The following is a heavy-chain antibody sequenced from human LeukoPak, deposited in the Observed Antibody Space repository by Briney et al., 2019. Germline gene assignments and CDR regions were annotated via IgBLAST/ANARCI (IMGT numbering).Heavy chain of an antibody. V-gene: IGHV3-53*01. J-gene: IGHJ4*02. CDR3: ARSVSSRFTSPRRPYYFDS. Sequence: GGSLRLSCAASGLTVSSNCMSWVRQAPGKGLEWVSFIYSGGDTYYADSVKGRFTISRDNSKNTLYLQMNSLRAEDTAVYYCARSVSSRFTSPRRPYYFDSWGQGTLVTVSS. CDR1: GLTVSSNC. CDR2: IYSGGDT. D-gene: IGHD2-2*01.